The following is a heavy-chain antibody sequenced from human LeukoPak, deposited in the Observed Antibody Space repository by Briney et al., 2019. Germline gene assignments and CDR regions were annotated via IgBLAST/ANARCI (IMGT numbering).Heavy chain of an antibody. CDR3: ARVVSEEFGELSLDY. CDR2: ISAYNGNT. J-gene: IGHJ4*02. CDR1: GYTFTSYG. D-gene: IGHD3-10*01. Sequence: ASVKVSCKASGYTFTSYGISWVRQAPGQGLEWMGWISAYNGNTNYAQKLQGRVTMTTDTSTSTAYMELRSLRSDDTAVYYCARVVSEEFGELSLDYWGQGTLVTVSS. V-gene: IGHV1-18*01.